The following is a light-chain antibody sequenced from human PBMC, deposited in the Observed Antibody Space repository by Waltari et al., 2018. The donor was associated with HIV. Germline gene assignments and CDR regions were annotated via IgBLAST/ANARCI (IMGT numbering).Light chain of an antibody. J-gene: IGKJ2*01. CDR1: QSIRRY. V-gene: IGKV1-39*01. CDR3: QQSYTSPHT. CDR2: STS. Sequence: DIQMTQSPSSLSASVGDGVSITCRASQSIRRYLNWYQQKPGKAPKLLIHSTSSLQRGVPSRFSGSGSGTEFTLTISGLQFEDSATYYCQQSYTSPHTFGQGTNVEIK.